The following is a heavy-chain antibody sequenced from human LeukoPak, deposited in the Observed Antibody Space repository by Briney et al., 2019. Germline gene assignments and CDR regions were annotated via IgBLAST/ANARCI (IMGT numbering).Heavy chain of an antibody. V-gene: IGHV1-69*05. CDR3: ARDSLQPTAMVTEADY. D-gene: IGHD5-18*01. J-gene: IGHJ4*02. CDR2: IIPIFGTA. CDR1: GGTFSSYA. Sequence: ASVKVSYKASGGTFSSYAISWVRQAPGQGLEWMGRIIPIFGTANYAQKFQGRVTITTDESTSTAYMELSSLRSEDTAVYYCARDSLQPTAMVTEADYWGQGTLVTVSS.